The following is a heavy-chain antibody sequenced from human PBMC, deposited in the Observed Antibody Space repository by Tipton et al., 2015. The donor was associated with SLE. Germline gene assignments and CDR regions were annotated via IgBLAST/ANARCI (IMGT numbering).Heavy chain of an antibody. CDR2: TYYRSKWYS. Sequence: GLVKPSQTLSLTCAISGDSVSSNSAAWNWIRQSPSRGLEWLGRTYYRSKWYSHYAVSVKSRVTINPDTSGNQFSLQLNSVTPEDTAVYYCARELRVVRGLSRRDAFDIWGQGAMVTVSS. J-gene: IGHJ3*02. V-gene: IGHV6-1*01. CDR1: GDSVSSNSAA. D-gene: IGHD3-10*01. CDR3: ARELRVVRGLSRRDAFDI.